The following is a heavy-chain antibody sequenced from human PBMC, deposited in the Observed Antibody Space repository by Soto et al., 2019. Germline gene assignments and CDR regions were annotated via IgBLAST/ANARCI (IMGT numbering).Heavy chain of an antibody. J-gene: IGHJ6*02. D-gene: IGHD3-3*01. CDR1: EDTFRNYA. V-gene: IGHV1-69*06. CDR2: IIPIFGTA. CDR3: ARGHGVIIGAMDV. Sequence: QVELVQSGAEVKKPGSSVKVSCQASEDTFRNYAISWVRQAPGQGLEWMGGIIPIFGTANYAQKFQGRVTITADTSANTVYLELSSLRSEDTAVYYCARGHGVIIGAMDVWGQGTTVTVSS.